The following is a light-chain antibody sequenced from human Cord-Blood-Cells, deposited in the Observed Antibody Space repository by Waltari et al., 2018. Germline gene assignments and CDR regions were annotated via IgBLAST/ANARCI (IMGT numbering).Light chain of an antibody. J-gene: IGKJ4*01. CDR3: MQALQTPLT. Sequence: DIVMTQSPLSLPVTPGEPASISRRSSQSLLHSNGYNYLDWYLQKPGQSPQLLIYLGSNRASGVPDRFSGGGSGTDFTLKISRVEAEDVGVYYCMQALQTPLTFGGGTKVEIK. CDR2: LGS. CDR1: QSLLHSNGYNY. V-gene: IGKV2-28*01.